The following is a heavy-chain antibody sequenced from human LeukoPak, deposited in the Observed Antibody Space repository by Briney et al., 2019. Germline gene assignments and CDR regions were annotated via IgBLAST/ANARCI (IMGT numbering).Heavy chain of an antibody. Sequence: PSETLSLTCTVSGGSISSSSYYWGWIRQPPGKGLEWIGSIYYSGSTYYNPSLKSRVTISVDTSKNQFSLKLSSVTAADTAVYYCARHPLRYPNTGLSWFDPWGQGTLVTVSS. CDR1: GGSISSSSYY. V-gene: IGHV4-39*01. CDR2: IYYSGST. J-gene: IGHJ5*02. D-gene: IGHD1-1*01. CDR3: ARHPLRYPNTGLSWFDP.